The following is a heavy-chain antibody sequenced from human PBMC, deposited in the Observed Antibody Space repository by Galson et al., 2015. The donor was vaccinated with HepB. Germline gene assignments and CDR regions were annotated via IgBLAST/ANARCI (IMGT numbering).Heavy chain of an antibody. V-gene: IGHV3-23*01. CDR1: GFTFSSYA. J-gene: IGHJ4*02. Sequence: SLRLSCAASGFTFSSYAMSWVRQAPGKGLEWVSGIRESGDNTYYADSVKGRFTISRDNSKNMLYLQMNSLRAEDTAVYYCVKDWVGVKIDYWGQGTLVTVSS. D-gene: IGHD3-10*01. CDR2: IRESGDNT. CDR3: VKDWVGVKIDY.